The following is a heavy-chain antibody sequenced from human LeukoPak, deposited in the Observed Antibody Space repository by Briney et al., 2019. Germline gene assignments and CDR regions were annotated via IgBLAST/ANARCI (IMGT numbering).Heavy chain of an antibody. Sequence: PGGSLRLSCAASGFTFSRYSLNWVRQAPGKGLEWVSSISTSSSYIYYADSVKGRFTISRDNAKNSLYLQMNSLRAEDTAVYYCARGYSYGAAVDAFDIWGQGTMVTVSS. V-gene: IGHV3-21*01. CDR2: ISTSSSYI. CDR3: ARGYSYGAAVDAFDI. CDR1: GFTFSRYS. J-gene: IGHJ3*02. D-gene: IGHD5-18*01.